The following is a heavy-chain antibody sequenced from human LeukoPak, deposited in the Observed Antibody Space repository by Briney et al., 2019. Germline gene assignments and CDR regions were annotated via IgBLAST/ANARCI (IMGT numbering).Heavy chain of an antibody. D-gene: IGHD3-22*01. V-gene: IGHV4-30-4*01. CDR1: GGSISSGDYY. CDR3: ARTYYYDSSGYNYYYYYGMDV. J-gene: IGHJ6*02. CDR2: IYYSGST. Sequence: PSETLSLTCTVSGGSISSGDYYWSWIRQPPGKGLEWIGYIYYSGSTYYNPSLKSRVTISVDTSKNQFSLKLSSVTAADTAVYYCARTYYYDSSGYNYYYYYGMDVWGQGTTVTVSS.